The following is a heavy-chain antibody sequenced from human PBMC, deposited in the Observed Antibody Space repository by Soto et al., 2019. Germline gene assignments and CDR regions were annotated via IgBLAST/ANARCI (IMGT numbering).Heavy chain of an antibody. Sequence: QVQLVQSGGEVKKPGASVTVSCKASGYTFINYHITWVRQAPGQGLEWMAWINTYNGMTDYAQRFQGTVTMTRDTSTSTAYMELRNLVSDDTAVYFCAKSPRGEMATDWGQGTLVTVSS. V-gene: IGHV1-18*01. CDR3: AKSPRGEMATD. D-gene: IGHD5-12*01. CDR1: GYTFINYH. CDR2: INTYNGMT. J-gene: IGHJ4*02.